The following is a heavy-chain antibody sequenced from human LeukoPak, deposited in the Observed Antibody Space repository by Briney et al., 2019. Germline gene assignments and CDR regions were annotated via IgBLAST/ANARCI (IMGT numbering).Heavy chain of an antibody. CDR1: GFTFGDYA. D-gene: IGHD2-8*01. J-gene: IGHJ5*02. Sequence: GRSLRLSFPASGFTFGDYAMSWVRPAPGKGLEWVGFIRSKAYGGTTEYASSVKGRFTISRDDSKSIAYLQMNSLKTEDTAVYYCTRDYEGDIVLRFDPWGQGTLVTVSS. CDR3: TRDYEGDIVLRFDP. V-gene: IGHV3-49*04. CDR2: IRSKAYGGTT.